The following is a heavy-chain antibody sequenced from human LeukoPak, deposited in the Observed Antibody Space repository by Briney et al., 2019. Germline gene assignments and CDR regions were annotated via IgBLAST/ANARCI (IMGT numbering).Heavy chain of an antibody. D-gene: IGHD3-10*01. Sequence: SGGSLRLSRAASGFTFSSYSMNWVRQAPGKGLEWVSSISSSSSYIYYADSVKGRFTISRDNAKNSLYLQMNSLRAEDTAAYYCAKWASASGKIGYFDYWGQGTLVTVSS. CDR1: GFTFSSYS. CDR3: AKWASASGKIGYFDY. V-gene: IGHV3-21*04. J-gene: IGHJ4*02. CDR2: ISSSSSYI.